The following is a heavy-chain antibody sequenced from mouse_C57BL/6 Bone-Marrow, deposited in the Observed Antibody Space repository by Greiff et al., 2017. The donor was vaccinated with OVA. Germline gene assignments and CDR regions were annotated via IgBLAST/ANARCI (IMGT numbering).Heavy chain of an antibody. V-gene: IGHV1-69*01. CDR2: IDPSASYT. Sequence: QVHVKQPGAELVMPGASVKLSCKASGYTFTSYWMHWVKQRPGQGLEWIGEIDPSASYTNYNQKFKGKSTFTVDKSSSTAYMQLSSLTSEDSAVYYCARDLYAMDYWGQGTSVTVSS. J-gene: IGHJ4*01. CDR3: ARDLYAMDY. CDR1: GYTFTSYW.